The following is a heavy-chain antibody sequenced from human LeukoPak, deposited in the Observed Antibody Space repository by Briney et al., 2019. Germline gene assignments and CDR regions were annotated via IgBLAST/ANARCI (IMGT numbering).Heavy chain of an antibody. D-gene: IGHD6-13*01. J-gene: IGHJ4*02. CDR2: INPSGGST. Sequence: ASVKVSCKASGYTFTSYYMHWVRQAPGQGLEWVGIINPSGGSTSYAQKFQGRVTMTRDTSTSTVYMELSSLRSEDTAVYYCARDPGIAAAGPPEFDFDYWGQGTLVTVSS. CDR3: ARDPGIAAAGPPEFDFDY. CDR1: GYTFTSYY. V-gene: IGHV1-46*01.